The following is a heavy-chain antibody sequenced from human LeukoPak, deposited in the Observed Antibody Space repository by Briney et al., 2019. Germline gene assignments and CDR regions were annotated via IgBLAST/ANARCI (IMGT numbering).Heavy chain of an antibody. CDR2: INWNGGST. D-gene: IGHD6-19*01. CDR3: AAGDRNGWYFDY. J-gene: IGHJ4*02. Sequence: GGSLRLSCAVSGFTFYDHGMRWVRHVPGKGLEWVSGINWNGGSTGYADSGKGRFTISRDDAKNSLYLQMNSLRAEDTALYYCAAGDRNGWYFDYWGQGTLVTVSS. V-gene: IGHV3-20*04. CDR1: GFTFYDHG.